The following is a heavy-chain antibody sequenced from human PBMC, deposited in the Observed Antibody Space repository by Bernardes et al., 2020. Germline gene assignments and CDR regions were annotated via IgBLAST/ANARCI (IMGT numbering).Heavy chain of an antibody. V-gene: IGHV3-23*01. Sequence: GSLRLSCSASGFTFSSYAMIWFRHAPGKGLEWFSSISGSGGSTYYADSVNGRFTISSDNSKNTLYLQMNSLRAEDTAVYYCAKVNPFEGFDYWGQGTLVTVSS. J-gene: IGHJ4*02. CDR3: AKVNPFEGFDY. CDR2: ISGSGGST. D-gene: IGHD3-3*02. CDR1: GFTFSSYA.